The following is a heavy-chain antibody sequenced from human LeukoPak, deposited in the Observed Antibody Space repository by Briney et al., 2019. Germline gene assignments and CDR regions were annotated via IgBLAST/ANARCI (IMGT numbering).Heavy chain of an antibody. CDR2: IKQDGSEK. D-gene: IGHD6-19*01. Sequence: GGSLRPSCAASGFTFSSYWMSWVRQAPGKGLEWVANIKQDGSEKYYVDSVKGRFTISRDNAKNSLYLQMNSLRAEDTAVYYCARAYQWLVTWAFDPWGQGTLVTVSS. CDR3: ARAYQWLVTWAFDP. V-gene: IGHV3-7*01. J-gene: IGHJ5*02. CDR1: GFTFSSYW.